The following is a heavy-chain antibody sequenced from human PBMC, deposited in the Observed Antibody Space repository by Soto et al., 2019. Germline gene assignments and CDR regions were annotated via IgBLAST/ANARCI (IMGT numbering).Heavy chain of an antibody. J-gene: IGHJ6*02. Sequence: SGPTLVNPPQTLTLTCTFSGFSLSTSGMCVSWIRQPPGKALEWLALIDWDDDKYYSTSLKTRLTISKDTSKNQVVLTMTNMDPVDTATYYCARTVNYYDSSGYCMDVWGQGTTVTVSS. D-gene: IGHD3-22*01. CDR2: IDWDDDK. CDR1: GFSLSTSGMC. CDR3: ARTVNYYDSSGYCMDV. V-gene: IGHV2-70*01.